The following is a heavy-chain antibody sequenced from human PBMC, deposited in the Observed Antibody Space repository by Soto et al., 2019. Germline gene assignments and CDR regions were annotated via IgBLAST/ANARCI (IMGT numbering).Heavy chain of an antibody. D-gene: IGHD1-20*01. V-gene: IGHV2-5*02. CDR2: TYWDDDN. J-gene: IGHJ4*02. CDR3: AHRRGGYNWDDGYFDY. Sequence: GLDLEWLAFTYWDDDNRYNPSLKSRLTVAKDTSKSLVVLLMTNMDPVDTATYFCAHRRGGYNWDDGYFDYWGQGILVTVSS.